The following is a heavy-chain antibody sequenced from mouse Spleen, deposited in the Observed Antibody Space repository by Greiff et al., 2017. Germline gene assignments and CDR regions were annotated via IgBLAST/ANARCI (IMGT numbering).Heavy chain of an antibody. CDR1: GYTFTSYW. CDR3: ARPTAQAAY. CDR2: IDPSDSYT. J-gene: IGHJ3*01. V-gene: IGHV1-69*01. Sequence: QVQLQQSGAELVMPGASVKLSCKASGYTFTSYWMHWVKQRPGQGLEWIGEIDPSDSYTNYNQKFKGKATLTVDKSSSTAYMQLSSLTSEDSAVYYCARPTAQAAYWGQGTLVTVSA. D-gene: IGHD3-2*02.